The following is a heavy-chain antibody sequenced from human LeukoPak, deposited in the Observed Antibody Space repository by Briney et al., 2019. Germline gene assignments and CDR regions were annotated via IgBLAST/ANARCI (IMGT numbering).Heavy chain of an antibody. J-gene: IGHJ4*02. D-gene: IGHD2-2*01. CDR2: ISGSGGST. Sequence: GGSLRLSCAASGFTFSSYAMSWVRQAPGKGLEWVSAISGSGGSTYYADSVKGRFTISRDNSKNTLYLQMNSLRAEDTALYYCAKDLTGSTSCYDYWGQGTLVTVSS. CDR1: GFTFSSYA. CDR3: AKDLTGSTSCYDY. V-gene: IGHV3-23*01.